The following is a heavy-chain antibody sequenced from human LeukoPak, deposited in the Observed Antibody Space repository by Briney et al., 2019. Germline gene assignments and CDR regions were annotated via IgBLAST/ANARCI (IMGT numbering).Heavy chain of an antibody. Sequence: PSETLSLTCTVSGGSISSYYWSWIRQSPGKGLECIGYIHYTGSTNYNPSLKSRVTISVKTSKNKFSLKLKSVTAADTAVYYCARGGYYGSGNDFRFDPWGQGTLVTVSS. CDR3: ARGGYYGSGNDFRFDP. J-gene: IGHJ5*02. V-gene: IGHV4-59*01. CDR2: IHYTGST. D-gene: IGHD3-10*01. CDR1: GGSISSYY.